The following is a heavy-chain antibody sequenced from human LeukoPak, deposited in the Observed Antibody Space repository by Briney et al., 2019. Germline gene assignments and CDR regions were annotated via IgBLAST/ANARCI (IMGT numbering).Heavy chain of an antibody. J-gene: IGHJ3*02. V-gene: IGHV3-9*01. Sequence: GGSLRLSCAASGFTFDDYAMHWVRQAPGKGLEWVSGISWNSGSIGYADSVKGRLTISRDNAKNSLYLQMNSLRAEDTALYYCAKDITRITMIVVVRAFDIWGQGTMVTVSS. CDR1: GFTFDDYA. D-gene: IGHD3-22*01. CDR3: AKDITRITMIVVVRAFDI. CDR2: ISWNSGSI.